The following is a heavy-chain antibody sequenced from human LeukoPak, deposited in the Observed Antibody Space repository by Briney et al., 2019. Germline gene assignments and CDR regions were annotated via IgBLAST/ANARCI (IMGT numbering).Heavy chain of an antibody. CDR1: GFSFGNYW. Sequence: PGGSLRLSCEASGFSFGNYWMSWVRQAPGRGLEWVSNIKQDGGEKLYVDSVKGRFTISRDNAKNSLYLQMNSLRAEDTAVYYCARDGVTMVRGVKVLDYYYYYMDVWGKGTTVTISS. D-gene: IGHD3-10*01. J-gene: IGHJ6*03. CDR2: IKQDGGEK. V-gene: IGHV3-7*01. CDR3: ARDGVTMVRGVKVLDYYYYYMDV.